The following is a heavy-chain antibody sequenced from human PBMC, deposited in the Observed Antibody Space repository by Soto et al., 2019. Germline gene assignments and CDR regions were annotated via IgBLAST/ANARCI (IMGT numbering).Heavy chain of an antibody. Sequence: EVQLVESGGGSVKPGGSLRLSCAASGFTFSNAWMNWVRQAPGKGLEWVGRIKSKTDGGTTDYAAPVKGRFTISRDDSKNTLYLQMNSLKTEDTAVYYCTARPGVRGVNDAFDIWGQGTMVTVSS. D-gene: IGHD3-10*01. CDR1: GFTFSNAW. J-gene: IGHJ3*02. CDR2: IKSKTDGGTT. CDR3: TARPGVRGVNDAFDI. V-gene: IGHV3-15*07.